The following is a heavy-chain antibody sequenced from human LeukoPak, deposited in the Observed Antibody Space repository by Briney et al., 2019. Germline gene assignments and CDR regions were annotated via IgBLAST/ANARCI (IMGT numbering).Heavy chain of an antibody. Sequence: ASVKVSCKASGGTFSSYAISWVRQAPGQGLEWMGGIIPIFGTANYAQKFHGRVTITTDESTSTAYMELSSLRSEDTAVYYCARQVLLRGYCSSTSCYRGLDYWGQGTLVTVSS. CDR3: ARQVLLRGYCSSTSCYRGLDY. D-gene: IGHD2-2*03. CDR1: GGTFSSYA. CDR2: IIPIFGTA. J-gene: IGHJ4*02. V-gene: IGHV1-69*05.